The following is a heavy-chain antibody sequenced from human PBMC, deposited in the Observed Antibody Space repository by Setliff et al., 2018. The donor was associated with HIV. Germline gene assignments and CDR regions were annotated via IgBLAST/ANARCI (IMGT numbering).Heavy chain of an antibody. V-gene: IGHV1-18*01. CDR1: GHTFASYG. Sequence: ASVKVSCKASGHTFASYGITWVRQAPGQGLEWMGWITAYNANTRYAQKFEGRVTMTTDTSTSTAYMELRSLRSDDTAVYYCARDVYYYFYMDVWGKGTTVTVSS. CDR3: ARDVYYYFYMDV. CDR2: ITAYNANT. J-gene: IGHJ6*03.